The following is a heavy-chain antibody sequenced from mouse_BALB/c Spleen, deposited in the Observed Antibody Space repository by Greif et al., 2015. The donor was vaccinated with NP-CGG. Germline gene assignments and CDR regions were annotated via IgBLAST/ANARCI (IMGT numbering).Heavy chain of an antibody. CDR1: GYTFTSYW. Sequence: VKLQESGAELVKPGASVKLSCKASGYTFTSYWMHWVKQRPGQGLEWIGEINPSNGRTNYNEKFKSKATLTVDKSSSTAYMQLSSLTSEDSAVYYCARSGYYGNYDYYAMDYWGQGTSVTVSS. V-gene: IGHV1S81*02. CDR2: INPSNGRT. J-gene: IGHJ4*01. CDR3: ARSGYYGNYDYYAMDY. D-gene: IGHD2-1*01.